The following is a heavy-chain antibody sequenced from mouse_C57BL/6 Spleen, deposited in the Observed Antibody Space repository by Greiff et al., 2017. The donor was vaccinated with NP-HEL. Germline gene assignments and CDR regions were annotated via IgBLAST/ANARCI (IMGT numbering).Heavy chain of an antibody. Sequence: EVKLMESGGGLVQPGGSLKLSCAASGFTFSDYGMAWVRQAPRKGPEWVAFISNLAYSIYYADTVTGRFTISRENAKNTLYLEMSSLRSEDTAMYYCARGDSNYWYFDVWGTGTTVTVSS. CDR2: ISNLAYSI. CDR1: GFTFSDYG. D-gene: IGHD2-5*01. CDR3: ARGDSNYWYFDV. V-gene: IGHV5-15*01. J-gene: IGHJ1*03.